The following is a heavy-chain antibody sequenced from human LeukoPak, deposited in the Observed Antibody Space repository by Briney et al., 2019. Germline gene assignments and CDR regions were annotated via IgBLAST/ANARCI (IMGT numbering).Heavy chain of an antibody. CDR2: INPSGGTT. J-gene: IGHJ2*01. D-gene: IGHD6-6*01. V-gene: IGHV1-46*01. Sequence: ASVKVSCKASGYTFTSYYMHWVRQGPGQGLEGMGVINPSGGTTSHAQTSQGRVTMTRDTSTHTVYMELSSLRSEDTAVYYCARGASSIAALNPFWYFDLWGRGTLVTVSS. CDR3: ARGASSIAALNPFWYFDL. CDR1: GYTFTSYY.